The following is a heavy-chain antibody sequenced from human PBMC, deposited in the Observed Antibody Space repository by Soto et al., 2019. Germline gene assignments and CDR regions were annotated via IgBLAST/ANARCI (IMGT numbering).Heavy chain of an antibody. V-gene: IGHV1-58*01. Sequence: SVKVSCKASGFTFTSSAVQWVRQARGQRLEWIGWIVVGSGNTNYAQKFQERVSITRDMSTSTAYMELSSLRSEDTAVYYCAAEPYYYDSSGYYGYWGQGTLVTVSS. CDR1: GFTFTSSA. CDR2: IVVGSGNT. CDR3: AAEPYYYDSSGYYGY. J-gene: IGHJ4*02. D-gene: IGHD3-22*01.